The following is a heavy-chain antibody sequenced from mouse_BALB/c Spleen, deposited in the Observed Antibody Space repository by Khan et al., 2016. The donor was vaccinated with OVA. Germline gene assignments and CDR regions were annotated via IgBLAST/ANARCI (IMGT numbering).Heavy chain of an antibody. CDR1: GFSLTNYG. V-gene: IGHV2-6-1*01. CDR3: ARQPYYHYNIMDY. CDR2: IWSDGGT. D-gene: IGHD2-10*01. Sequence: VQLKESGPGLVAPSQTLSITCTISGFSLTNYGIHWVRQPPGKGLEWLVVIWSDGGTTNNSALKSRLTISKDNSKSQVFLKMNSLQTDDTAIYFCARQPYYHYNIMDYWGQGTSVTVSS. J-gene: IGHJ4*01.